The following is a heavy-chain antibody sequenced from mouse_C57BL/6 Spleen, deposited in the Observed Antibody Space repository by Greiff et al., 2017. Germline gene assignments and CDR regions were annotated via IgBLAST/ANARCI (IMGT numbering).Heavy chain of an antibody. J-gene: IGHJ2*01. CDR2: INPNNGGT. D-gene: IGHD4-1*01. CDR1: GYTFTDYN. Sequence: VPLQQSGPELVKPGASVKMSCKASGYTFTDYNMHWVKQSHGKSLEWIGYINPNNGGTAYNQKFKGKATLPVNQSSSTAYMELRSLTSDDSAFYYCARVLTGDYFDYWGQGTTLTVSS. CDR3: ARVLTGDYFDY. V-gene: IGHV1-22*01.